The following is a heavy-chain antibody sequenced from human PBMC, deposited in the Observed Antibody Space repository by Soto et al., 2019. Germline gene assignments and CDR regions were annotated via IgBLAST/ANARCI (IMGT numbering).Heavy chain of an antibody. Sequence: SVKVSCKASGGTFSSYAISWVRQAPGQGLEWMGGIIPIFGTANYAQKFQGRVTITADESTSTAYMELSSLRSEDTAVYYCAREEYSSSSMYYYYGMDVWGQGTTVTDSS. CDR3: AREEYSSSSMYYYYGMDV. V-gene: IGHV1-69*13. CDR1: GGTFSSYA. CDR2: IIPIFGTA. J-gene: IGHJ6*02. D-gene: IGHD6-6*01.